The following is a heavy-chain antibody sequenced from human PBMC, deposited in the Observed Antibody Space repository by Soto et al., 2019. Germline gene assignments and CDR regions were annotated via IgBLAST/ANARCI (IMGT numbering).Heavy chain of an antibody. Sequence: EVQLVESGGGLVQPGGSLRLSCAASGFTFSSYSMNWVRQAPGKGLAWVSSISSRSSYIYYADSVKGRFTISRDNAKNSLYLQMNSLRAEDTAVYYCARDRRCSGGSCFDYWGQGTLVTVSS. V-gene: IGHV3-21*01. J-gene: IGHJ4*02. CDR1: GFTFSSYS. D-gene: IGHD2-15*01. CDR3: ARDRRCSGGSCFDY. CDR2: ISSRSSYI.